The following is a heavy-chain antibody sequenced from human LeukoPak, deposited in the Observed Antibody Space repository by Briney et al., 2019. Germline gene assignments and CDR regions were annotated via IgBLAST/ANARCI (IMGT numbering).Heavy chain of an antibody. V-gene: IGHV4-34*01. CDR2: INHRGST. D-gene: IGHD5-12*01. Sequence: SETLSLTCAVYGGSLSDYYWSWIRQPPGKGLEWIGEINHRGSTNHNPSLKSRVTISVDTSKKQFSLKVNSVTAADTAVYYCATGGSGYDSDYWGQGTLVTVSS. CDR1: GGSLSDYY. CDR3: ATGGSGYDSDY. J-gene: IGHJ4*02.